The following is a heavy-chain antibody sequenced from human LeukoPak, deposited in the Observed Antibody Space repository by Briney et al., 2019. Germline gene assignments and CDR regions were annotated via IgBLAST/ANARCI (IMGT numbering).Heavy chain of an antibody. D-gene: IGHD6-13*01. V-gene: IGHV3-30*04. CDR1: GFTFRGYT. Sequence: PGRSLRLSCGASGFTFRGYTMHWVRQAQGKGLQWVAVISWDGNKKFYADSVEGRFTISRDNSKNTLSLQMNSLRLEDTALYYCAREGGNSTSWGYFDYWGQGTPVTVSS. CDR2: ISWDGNKK. CDR3: AREGGNSTSWGYFDY. J-gene: IGHJ4*02.